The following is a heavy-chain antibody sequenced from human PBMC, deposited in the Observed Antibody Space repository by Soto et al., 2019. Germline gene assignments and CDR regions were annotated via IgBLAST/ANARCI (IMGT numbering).Heavy chain of an antibody. CDR3: ARIWDDYGELDY. V-gene: IGHV4-39*07. J-gene: IGHJ4*02. CDR1: GGSISSSSYY. Sequence: SATLSLTCTVSGGSISSSSYYWGWIRQPPGKGLEWIGSIYYSGSTNYNPSLKSRVTISVDKSKNQFSLKLSSVTAADTAVYYCARIWDDYGELDYWGQGTLVTVSS. CDR2: IYYSGST. D-gene: IGHD4-17*01.